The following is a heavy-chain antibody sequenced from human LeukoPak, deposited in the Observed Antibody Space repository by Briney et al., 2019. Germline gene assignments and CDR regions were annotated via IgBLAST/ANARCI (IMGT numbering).Heavy chain of an antibody. D-gene: IGHD3-22*01. J-gene: IGHJ4*02. CDR3: AKDRPNYYGSNGHYYRRDGDC. CDR1: GFTFRIYA. CDR2: ITSRGDGT. Sequence: GGPLRLSCAASGFTFRIYAMSWVRQAPGKGLQCVSSITSRGDGTYHADPVKGRFTIYRDNSENMLYLQMNSLRVEDTAVYFCAKDRPNYYGSNGHYYRRDGDCWGQGTLVTVSS. V-gene: IGHV3-23*01.